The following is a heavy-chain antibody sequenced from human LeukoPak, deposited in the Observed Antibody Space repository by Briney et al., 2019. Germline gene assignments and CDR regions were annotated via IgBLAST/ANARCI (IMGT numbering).Heavy chain of an antibody. CDR3: AVSLTRTDAFDI. J-gene: IGHJ3*02. Sequence: SPTLSLTFAISGDSFSSNSAAWNWVRQSPSRGLEWLGSTYYRSKWYNDYAVSVKSLITINPDTSKNQFSLQLNSVTPEDTAVYYCAVSLTRTDAFDIWGHGTMVTVSS. V-gene: IGHV6-1*01. D-gene: IGHD1-14*01. CDR1: GDSFSSNSAA. CDR2: TYYRSKWYN.